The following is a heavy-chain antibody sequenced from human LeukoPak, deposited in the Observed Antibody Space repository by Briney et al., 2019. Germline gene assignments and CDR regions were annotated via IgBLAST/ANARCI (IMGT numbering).Heavy chain of an antibody. D-gene: IGHD6-13*01. Sequence: NSSETLSLTCTVSGGSISSYYWSWIRQPPGKGLEWIGYIYYSGSTNYNPSLKSRVTISVDTSKNQFSLKLSSVTAADTAVYYCARRPSSSWSSRYFDLWGRGTLVTVSS. CDR1: GGSISSYY. CDR2: IYYSGST. CDR3: ARRPSSSWSSRYFDL. J-gene: IGHJ2*01. V-gene: IGHV4-59*08.